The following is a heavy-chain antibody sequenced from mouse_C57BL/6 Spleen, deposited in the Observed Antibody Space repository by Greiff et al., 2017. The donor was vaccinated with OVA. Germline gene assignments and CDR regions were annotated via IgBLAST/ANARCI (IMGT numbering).Heavy chain of an antibody. CDR1: GFSFNTYA. CDR3: VRHAVYAMDY. CDR2: IRSKSNNYAT. V-gene: IGHV10-1*01. Sequence: EVQLVESGGGLVQPKGSLKLSCAASGFSFNTYAMNWVRQAPGKGLEWVARIRSKSNNYATYYADSVKDRFTISRDDSESMLYLQMNNLKTEDTAMYYCVRHAVYAMDYWGQGTSVTVSS. J-gene: IGHJ4*01.